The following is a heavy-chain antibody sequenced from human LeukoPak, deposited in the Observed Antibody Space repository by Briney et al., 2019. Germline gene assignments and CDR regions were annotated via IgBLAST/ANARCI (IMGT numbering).Heavy chain of an antibody. D-gene: IGHD3-3*01. CDR1: GFTFGDYA. Sequence: GGSLRLSCTASGFTFGDYAMSWVRQAPGKGLEWVGFIRSKAYGGTTEYAASVKGRLTISRDDSKSIAYLQMNSVKTEDTAVYYCTRGLYYDFWIGYYVDWGQGTLVTVSS. J-gene: IGHJ4*02. CDR3: TRGLYYDFWIGYYVD. CDR2: IRSKAYGGTT. V-gene: IGHV3-49*04.